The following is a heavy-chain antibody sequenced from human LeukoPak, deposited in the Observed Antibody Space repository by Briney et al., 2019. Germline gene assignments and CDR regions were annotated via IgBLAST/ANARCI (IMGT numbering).Heavy chain of an antibody. J-gene: IGHJ4*02. CDR3: AKGGRITRPYFDY. D-gene: IGHD3-10*01. Sequence: PGGSLRLSCAASGFTFSSYAMSWVRQAPGKGLEWVSTIRMTGGSTYYADSVKGRFTISRDNSKNTLHLQMNSLRAEDTAVYYCAKGGRITRPYFDYWGQGTLVTVSS. CDR2: IRMTGGST. V-gene: IGHV3-23*01. CDR1: GFTFSSYA.